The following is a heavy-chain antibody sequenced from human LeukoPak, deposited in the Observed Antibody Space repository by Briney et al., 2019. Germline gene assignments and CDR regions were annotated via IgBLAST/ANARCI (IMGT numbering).Heavy chain of an antibody. D-gene: IGHD3-22*01. V-gene: IGHV4-59*01. Sequence: PSETLSLTCTVSGGSISSYYWSWIRQPPGKGLEWIGYIYYSGSTNYNPSLKSRVTIPVDTSKNQFSLKLSSVTAADTAVYYCATLAGSYYYDSSGYGYFDLWGRGTLVTVSS. CDR3: ATLAGSYYYDSSGYGYFDL. J-gene: IGHJ2*01. CDR1: GGSISSYY. CDR2: IYYSGST.